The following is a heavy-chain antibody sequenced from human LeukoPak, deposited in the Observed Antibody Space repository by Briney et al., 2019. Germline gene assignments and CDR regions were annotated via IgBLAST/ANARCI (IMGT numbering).Heavy chain of an antibody. Sequence: SETLSLTCAVYGGSFSGYYWSWIRQPPGKGLEWIGEINHSGSTNYNPSLKSRVTISVDTSKNQFSLKLSSLTAADTAVYYCAREGGFYRPLDYSGQGILVTVSS. V-gene: IGHV4-34*01. CDR1: GGSFSGYY. CDR2: INHSGST. D-gene: IGHD3-16*02. J-gene: IGHJ4*02. CDR3: AREGGFYRPLDY.